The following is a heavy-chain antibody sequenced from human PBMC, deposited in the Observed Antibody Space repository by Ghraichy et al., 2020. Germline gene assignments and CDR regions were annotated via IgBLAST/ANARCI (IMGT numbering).Heavy chain of an antibody. CDR3: ARVSYSSSWANFDY. CDR1: GFTFRNFG. CDR2: IWHDETNK. D-gene: IGHD6-13*01. Sequence: GGSLRLSCAASGFTFRNFGMHWVRQAPGKGLEWVATIWHDETNKYYEDSVKGRFTISRDNSKNTLYLQMNSLRPEDTAVYYCARVSYSSSWANFDYWGQGTLVTVSS. J-gene: IGHJ4*02. V-gene: IGHV3-33*01.